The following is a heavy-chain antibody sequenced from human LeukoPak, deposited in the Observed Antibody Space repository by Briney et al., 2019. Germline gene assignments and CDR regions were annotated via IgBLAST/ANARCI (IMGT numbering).Heavy chain of an antibody. D-gene: IGHD3-3*01. V-gene: IGHV3-73*01. J-gene: IGHJ5*02. Sequence: GGSLRLSCAASGFTFSGSAMHWVRQASGKGLEWVGRIRSKANSYATAYAASVKGRFTISRDDSKNTAYLQMNSLKTEDTAVYYCTRNDDFWSVYSLTWGQGTLVTVSS. CDR2: IRSKANSYAT. CDR1: GFTFSGSA. CDR3: TRNDDFWSVYSLT.